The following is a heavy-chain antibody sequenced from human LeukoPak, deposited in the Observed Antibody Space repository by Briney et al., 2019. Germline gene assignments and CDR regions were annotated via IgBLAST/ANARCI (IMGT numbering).Heavy chain of an antibody. CDR2: INWNSISI. J-gene: IGHJ4*02. Sequence: PGGSLRLSCAASGFTFDDYAMHWVRQAPGKGLEWVSGINWNSISIDYADSVKGRFTVSRDNAKNSLYLQIHSLRPEDTALYYCAKDGSSGFYYFDYWGQGTLVTVSS. V-gene: IGHV3-9*01. CDR3: AKDGSSGFYYFDY. D-gene: IGHD6-19*01. CDR1: GFTFDDYA.